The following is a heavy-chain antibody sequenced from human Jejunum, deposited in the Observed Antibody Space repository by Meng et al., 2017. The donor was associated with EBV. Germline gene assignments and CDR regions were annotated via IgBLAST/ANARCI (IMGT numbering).Heavy chain of an antibody. CDR2: TYWDADK. CDR3: AHRGYNFAFDY. Sequence: QINLKGSWSSLVKPTQTLTLTCTFSGFSLSTSGVGVAWFRQPPGKALEWLALTYWDADKRYNPSLRDRLSITKDTSKNQVVLTMTNMDPVDTATYFCAHRGYNFAFDYWGQGALVTVSS. V-gene: IGHV2-5*02. D-gene: IGHD5-24*01. J-gene: IGHJ4*02. CDR1: GFSLSTSGVG.